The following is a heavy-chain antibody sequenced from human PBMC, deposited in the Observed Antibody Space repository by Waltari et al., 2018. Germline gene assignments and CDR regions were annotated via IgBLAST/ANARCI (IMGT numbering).Heavy chain of an antibody. CDR1: GFRFDDYA. CDR2: IGWNSGAI. J-gene: IGHJ4*02. D-gene: IGHD3-10*01. CDR3: VKGGWGFGAFYEQH. Sequence: VQLVTSGGGLVQPGRSLRLACVGSGFRFDDYAMYWVRQRPGKGLEWLSGIGWNSGAIGDADPVRGRFSTYRDNARKSLYLQMGRLRPEDTALYYCVKGGWGFGAFYEQHWGQGIQVTVSS. V-gene: IGHV3-9*01.